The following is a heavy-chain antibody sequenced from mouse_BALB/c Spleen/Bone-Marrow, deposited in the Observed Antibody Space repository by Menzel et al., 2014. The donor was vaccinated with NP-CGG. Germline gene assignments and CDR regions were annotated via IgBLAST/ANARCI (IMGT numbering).Heavy chain of an antibody. CDR1: GYTFTSYW. CDR2: IYPGSGST. Sequence: LQQSGSELVRPGASVKLSCKVSGYTFTSYWMHWVKQRPGQGLEWIGNIYPGSGSTNYDEKFKSKATLTVDTSSSTAYMQLSSLTSEDSAVYYCTRLGAPYAMDYWGQGTSVTVSS. V-gene: IGHV1S22*01. CDR3: TRLGAPYAMDY. J-gene: IGHJ4*01.